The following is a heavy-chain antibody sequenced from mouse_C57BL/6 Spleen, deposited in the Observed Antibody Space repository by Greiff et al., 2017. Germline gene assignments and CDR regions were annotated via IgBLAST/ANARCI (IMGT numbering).Heavy chain of an antibody. CDR2: IYPRSGNT. V-gene: IGHV1-81*01. CDR1: GYTFTSYG. CDR3: ARDPWFAY. J-gene: IGHJ3*01. Sequence: QVHVKQSGAELARPGASVKLSCKASGYTFTSYGISWVKQRTGQGLEWIGEIYPRSGNTYYNEKFKGKATLTADKSSSTAYMELRSLTSEDSAVYFCARDPWFAYWGQGTLVTVSA.